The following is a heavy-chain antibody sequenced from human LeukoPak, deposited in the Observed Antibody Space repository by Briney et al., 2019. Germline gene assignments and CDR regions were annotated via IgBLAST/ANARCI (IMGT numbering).Heavy chain of an antibody. Sequence: ASVKVSCTASGYTFTTHDINWVRQATGQGLEWVGWMTPNSGNTVYAQKFQGRVTITRDSSLSTAYMELSSLSSEDTAVYYCARGVGGNGWFFDLRGRGTLVTVSS. D-gene: IGHD4-23*01. V-gene: IGHV1-8*01. CDR1: GYTFTTHD. CDR3: ARGVGGNGWFFDL. CDR2: MTPNSGNT. J-gene: IGHJ2*01.